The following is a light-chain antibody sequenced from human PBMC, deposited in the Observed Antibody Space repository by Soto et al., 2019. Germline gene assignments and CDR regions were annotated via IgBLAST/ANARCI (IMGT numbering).Light chain of an antibody. CDR2: GVY. Sequence: EMVLTQSPGTLSLSLGERATLSCRASQSLRTNSLAWYQQKPGQAPRLLISGVYSRAAGIPDRFSGSGSGTDFTLTISRLEPEDFAVYYCQQYGSSLRTFGGGTKVDIK. CDR1: QSLRTNS. V-gene: IGKV3-20*01. CDR3: QQYGSSLRT. J-gene: IGKJ4*01.